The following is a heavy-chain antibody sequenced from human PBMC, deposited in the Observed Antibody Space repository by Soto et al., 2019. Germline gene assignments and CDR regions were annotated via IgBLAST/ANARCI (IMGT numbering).Heavy chain of an antibody. J-gene: IGHJ4*02. CDR2: IYYSGST. CDR1: GGSISSYY. CDR3: ARTGLDFWSGYSYFDY. Sequence: SETLSLTCTVSGGSISSYYWSWIRQPPGKGLEWIGYIYYSGSTNYNPSLKSRVTISVDTSKNQFSLKLSSVTAADTAVYYCARTGLDFWSGYSYFDYWGQGTLVTVS. D-gene: IGHD3-3*01. V-gene: IGHV4-59*01.